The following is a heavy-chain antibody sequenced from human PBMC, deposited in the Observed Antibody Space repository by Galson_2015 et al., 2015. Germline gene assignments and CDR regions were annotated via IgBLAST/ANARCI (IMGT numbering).Heavy chain of an antibody. D-gene: IGHD3-10*01. CDR3: ARDVLWFGESEYNWFDP. V-gene: IGHV6-1*01. J-gene: IGHJ5*02. Sequence: CAISGDSVSSNSAAWNWIRQSPSRGLEWLGRTYYRSKWYNDYAVSVKSRITINPDTSKNQFSLQLNSVTPEDTAVYYCARDVLWFGESEYNWFDPWGHGTLVTVSS. CDR2: TYYRSKWYN. CDR1: GDSVSSNSAA.